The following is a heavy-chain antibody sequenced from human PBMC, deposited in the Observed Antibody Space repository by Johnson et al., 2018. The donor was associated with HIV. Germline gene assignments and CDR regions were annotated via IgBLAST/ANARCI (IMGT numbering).Heavy chain of an antibody. V-gene: IGHV3-13*01. CDR2: IGTAGDT. Sequence: VQLVESGRGLVQPGGSLRLSCAAFGFTFSSFDMHWVRQATGQGLEWVSAIGTAGDTYYPDSVSGRFTFSRENAKNSLYLQMNSLRAGDTAVYYCARVTNSDAFDIWGQGTMVTVSS. J-gene: IGHJ3*02. CDR1: GFTFSSFD. D-gene: IGHD2-8*01. CDR3: ARVTNSDAFDI.